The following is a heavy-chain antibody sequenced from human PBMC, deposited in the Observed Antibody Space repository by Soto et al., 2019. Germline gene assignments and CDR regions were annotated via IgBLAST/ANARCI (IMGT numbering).Heavy chain of an antibody. CDR1: GFTFSSYG. V-gene: IGHV3-30*18. CDR2: ISYDGSNK. Sequence: QVQLVESGGGVVQPGRSLRLSCAASGFTFSSYGMHWVRQAPGKGLEWVAVISYDGSNKYYADSVKGRFTISRDNSKNTLDLQMNRLRAEDTAVYYCAKRRGSDHWGQGTLVTVSS. J-gene: IGHJ5*02. CDR3: AKRRGSDH.